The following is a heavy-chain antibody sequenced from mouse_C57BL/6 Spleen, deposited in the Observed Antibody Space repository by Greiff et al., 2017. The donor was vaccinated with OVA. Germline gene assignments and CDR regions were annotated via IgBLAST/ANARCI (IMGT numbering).Heavy chain of an antibody. D-gene: IGHD1-1*01. CDR3: ARWGTTVVAPYYFGY. CDR1: GYTFTSYW. J-gene: IGHJ2*01. V-gene: IGHV1-55*01. Sequence: VQLQQPGAELVKPGASVKMSCKASGYTFTSYWITWVKQRPGQGLEWIGDIYPGSGSTNYNEKFKSKATLTVDTSSSTAYMQLSSLTSEDSAVYYCARWGTTVVAPYYFGYWGQGTTLTVSS. CDR2: IYPGSGST.